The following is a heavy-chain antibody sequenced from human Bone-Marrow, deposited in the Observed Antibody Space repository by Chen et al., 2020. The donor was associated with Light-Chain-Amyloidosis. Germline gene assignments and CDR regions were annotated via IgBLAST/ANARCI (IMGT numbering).Heavy chain of an antibody. D-gene: IGHD2-21*01. CDR3: AKRPPYPSIYGMDV. J-gene: IGHJ6*02. V-gene: IGHV3-23*01. Sequence: EVQLLESGGGLVQPGGSLRLSCAASGFTFSSYAMSWVRQAPGKGLEWVSGISGSGGSTYYADSVKGRFTISRVNSKNTLYLQMNSLRAEDTAVYYCAKRPPYPSIYGMDVWGQGTTVTVSS. CDR2: ISGSGGST. CDR1: GFTFSSYA.